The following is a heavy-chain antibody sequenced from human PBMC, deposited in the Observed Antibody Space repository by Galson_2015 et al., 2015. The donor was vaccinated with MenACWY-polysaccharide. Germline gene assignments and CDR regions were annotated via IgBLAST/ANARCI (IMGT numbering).Heavy chain of an antibody. CDR1: GFTFGDYG. V-gene: IGHV3-49*03. Sequence: SLRLSCAASGFTFGDYGMSWFRQAPGKGLEWVGFIRSKAYGGTTEYAASVKGRFTISRDDSKSIAYLQMNSLKTEDTAVYACTRNLADSSVSQEVDYWGQGTLVIVSS. J-gene: IGHJ4*02. CDR2: IRSKAYGGTT. D-gene: IGHD6-19*01. CDR3: TRNLADSSVSQEVDY.